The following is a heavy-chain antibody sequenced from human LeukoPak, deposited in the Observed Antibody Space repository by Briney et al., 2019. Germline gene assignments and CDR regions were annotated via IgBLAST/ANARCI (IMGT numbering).Heavy chain of an antibody. D-gene: IGHD1-1*01. CDR2: IYVGGSP. J-gene: IGHJ4*02. Sequence: SETLSLTCTVSGGSISSGSYYWTWIRQPAGKGLEWIGRIYVGGSPNYNPSLKSRVTISVDTSKNQFSLKLNSVTAADTAVYYCARRGTGTPFDXXXLGTLVTVSS. V-gene: IGHV4-61*02. CDR1: GGSISSGSYY. CDR3: ARRGTGTPFDX.